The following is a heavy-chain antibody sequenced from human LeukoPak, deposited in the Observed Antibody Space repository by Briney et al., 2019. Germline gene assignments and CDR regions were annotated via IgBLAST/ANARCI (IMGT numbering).Heavy chain of an antibody. CDR1: GFTFSSYA. J-gene: IGHJ3*01. CDR3: ARLRGPAQDASDL. V-gene: IGHV3-7*01. D-gene: IGHD5-12*01. CDR2: IKEDGSEK. Sequence: GGSLRLSCAASGFTFSSYAMSWVHQAPGKGLEWVANIKEDGSEKYYVDSVKGRFTISRDNAKNSLYLQMNSLRAEDTALYYCARLRGPAQDASDLWGQGTMVTVSS.